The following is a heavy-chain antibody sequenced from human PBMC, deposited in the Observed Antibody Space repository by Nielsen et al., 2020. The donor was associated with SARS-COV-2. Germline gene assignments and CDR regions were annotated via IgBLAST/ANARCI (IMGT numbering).Heavy chain of an antibody. CDR2: IYPGDSQT. J-gene: IGHJ4*02. CDR3: ARGGQWLEH. D-gene: IGHD1-1*01. V-gene: IGHV5-51*01. Sequence: VESLKISCKGSGYSFTNYWIAWVRQMPGKGLEWMGVIYPGDSQTRYSPSLQGQVTISADKSVNTAYVLWSSLRASDTAMYYCARGGQWLEHWSQGTLVTVSS. CDR1: GYSFTNYW.